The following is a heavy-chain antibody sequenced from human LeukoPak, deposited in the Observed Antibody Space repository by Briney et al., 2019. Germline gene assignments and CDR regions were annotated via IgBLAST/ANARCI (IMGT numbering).Heavy chain of an antibody. J-gene: IGHJ4*02. Sequence: PGGSLRLSCAASGFTFGTYAMSWVRQAAGKGLEWVSAISGTGGTSYDADSVKGRFTISRDNSKNTVYLQMNSLRVEDTAVYYCARREWSGYYADYWGQGTLVTVSS. CDR2: ISGTGGTS. D-gene: IGHD3-3*01. CDR1: GFTFGTYA. V-gene: IGHV3-23*01. CDR3: ARREWSGYYADY.